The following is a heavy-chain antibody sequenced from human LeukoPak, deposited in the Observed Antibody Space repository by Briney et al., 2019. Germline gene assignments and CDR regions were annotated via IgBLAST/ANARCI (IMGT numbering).Heavy chain of an antibody. J-gene: IGHJ6*02. CDR3: ARERGYSYGPRSGMDV. CDR2: IYSGGST. CDR1: GFTVSSNY. V-gene: IGHV3-66*01. Sequence: GSLRLSCAASGFTVSSNYMSWVRQAPGKGLEWVSVIYSGGSTYYADSVKGRFTISRDNSKNTLYLQMNSLRAEDPAVYYCARERGYSYGPRSGMDVWGQGTTVTVSS. D-gene: IGHD5-18*01.